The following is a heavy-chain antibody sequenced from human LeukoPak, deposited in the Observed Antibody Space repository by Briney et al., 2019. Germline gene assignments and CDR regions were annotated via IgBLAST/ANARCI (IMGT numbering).Heavy chain of an antibody. V-gene: IGHV4-34*01. D-gene: IGHD3-22*01. J-gene: IGHJ4*02. CDR3: ASLYYYDSSGYYPTHDY. CDR1: GGSFSGYY. Sequence: SETLSLTCAVYGGSFSGYYWSWIRQPPRKGLEWIGEINHSGSTNYNPSLKSRVTISVDTSKNQFSLKLSSVTAADTAVYYCASLYYYDSSGYYPTHDYWGQGTLVTVSS. CDR2: INHSGST.